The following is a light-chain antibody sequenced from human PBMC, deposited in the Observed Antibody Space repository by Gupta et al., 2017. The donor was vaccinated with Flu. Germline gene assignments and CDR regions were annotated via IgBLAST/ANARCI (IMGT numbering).Light chain of an antibody. CDR1: SGINVGTYR. J-gene: IGLJ3*02. Sequence: QAVLTQPSSLSASPGASASLTCTLRSGINVGTYRIYWYQQKPGSPPQYLLRYKSDSDKHQGSGVPSRFSGSKDASANAGILLISGLQSDDEADYYCMIWHNSAWVFGGGTKLTVL. CDR3: MIWHNSAWV. V-gene: IGLV5-45*03. CDR2: YKSDSDK.